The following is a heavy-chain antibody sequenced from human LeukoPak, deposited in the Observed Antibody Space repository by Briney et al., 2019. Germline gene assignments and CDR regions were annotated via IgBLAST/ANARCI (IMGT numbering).Heavy chain of an antibody. J-gene: IGHJ4*02. CDR2: MNPYSANT. V-gene: IGHV1-8*03. CDR1: GYTFTNYD. CDR3: ARGRRSTLDY. Sequence: ASVKVSCKASGYTFTNYDIHWVRQATGQGLEWMGWMNPYSANTGYAQKFQGRVTITRNTSISTAYMELSSLRSEDTAVYYCARGRRSTLDYWGQGTLVTVSS.